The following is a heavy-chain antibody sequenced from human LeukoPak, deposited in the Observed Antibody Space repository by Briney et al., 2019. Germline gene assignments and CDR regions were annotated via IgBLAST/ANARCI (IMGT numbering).Heavy chain of an antibody. J-gene: IGHJ3*02. Sequence: ASVKVSCKVSGYTLTGLSMHWVRQAPGKGLEWMGGFDPEDGETIYAQKFQGRVTMTEDTSTDTAYMELSSLRSEDTAVYYCATVYGSAAPDAFDIWGQGTMVTVSS. V-gene: IGHV1-24*01. CDR2: FDPEDGET. CDR1: GYTLTGLS. CDR3: ATVYGSAAPDAFDI. D-gene: IGHD6-6*01.